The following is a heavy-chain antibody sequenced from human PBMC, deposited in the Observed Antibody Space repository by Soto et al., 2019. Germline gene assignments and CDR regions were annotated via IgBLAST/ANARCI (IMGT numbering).Heavy chain of an antibody. V-gene: IGHV4-34*01. CDR2: INHSGNT. J-gene: IGHJ5*02. CDR3: ARGRGEFAA. D-gene: IGHD2-21*01. Sequence: SETLSLTCAVYGASLSDNYCNWLRQPPGKGLEWIGEINHSGNTSYNPSLRSRVTISIDTSKNQLSLNLRSVSAADTAVYYCARGRGEFAAWGQGTPVTVSS. CDR1: GASLSDNY.